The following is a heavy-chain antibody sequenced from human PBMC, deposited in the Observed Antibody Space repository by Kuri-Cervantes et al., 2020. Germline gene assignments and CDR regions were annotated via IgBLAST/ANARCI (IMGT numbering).Heavy chain of an antibody. J-gene: IGHJ5*02. V-gene: IGHV4-61*01. CDR1: GGSVSSGSYY. CDR2: VYYYGDT. D-gene: IGHD6-13*01. CDR3: ARTYSSTWNWFDP. Sequence: GSLRLSCTVSGGSVSSGSYYWSWIRQPPGKGLEWIGYVYYYGDTKYNPSLKSRVTISVDTSKNQFSLKLSSVTAEDTAVYYCARTYSSTWNWFDPWGQGTLVTVSS.